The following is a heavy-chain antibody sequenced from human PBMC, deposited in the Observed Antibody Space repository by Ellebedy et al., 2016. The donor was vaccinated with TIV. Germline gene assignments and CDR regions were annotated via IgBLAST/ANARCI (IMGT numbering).Heavy chain of an antibody. Sequence: GGSLRLSXAASGFTFSSYWMHWVRQAPGKGLVWVSRINSDGSSTSYADSVKGRFTISRDNAKNTLYLQMNSLRAEDTAVYYCAREGHSGYDYGAIGYWGQGTLVTVSS. CDR1: GFTFSSYW. CDR2: INSDGSST. CDR3: AREGHSGYDYGAIGY. J-gene: IGHJ4*02. V-gene: IGHV3-74*01. D-gene: IGHD5-12*01.